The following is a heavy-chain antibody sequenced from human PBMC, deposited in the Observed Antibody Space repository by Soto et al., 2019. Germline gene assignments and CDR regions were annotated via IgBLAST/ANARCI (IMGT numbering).Heavy chain of an antibody. CDR3: ARAHYDSLVWFDP. CDR1: GGSISSYY. CDR2: IYYSGST. V-gene: IGHV4-59*01. Sequence: PSETLSLTCTVSGGSISSYYWSWIRQPPGKGLEWIGYIYYSGSTNYNPSLKSRVTISVDTSKNQFSLKLSSVTAADTAVYYCARAHYDSLVWFDPWGQGTLVTVSS. J-gene: IGHJ5*02. D-gene: IGHD3-3*01.